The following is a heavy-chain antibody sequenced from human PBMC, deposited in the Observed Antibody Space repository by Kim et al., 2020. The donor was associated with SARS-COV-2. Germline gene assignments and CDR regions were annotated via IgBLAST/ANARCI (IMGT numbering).Heavy chain of an antibody. Sequence: GGSLRLSCAASGFTFSSYAMSWVRQAPGKGLEWVSAISGSGGSTYYADSVKGRFTISRDNSKNTLYLQMNSLRAEDTAVYYCAKDLGRGSGWPQYYFDYWGQGTLVTVSS. J-gene: IGHJ4*02. CDR3: AKDLGRGSGWPQYYFDY. D-gene: IGHD6-19*01. CDR2: ISGSGGST. CDR1: GFTFSSYA. V-gene: IGHV3-23*01.